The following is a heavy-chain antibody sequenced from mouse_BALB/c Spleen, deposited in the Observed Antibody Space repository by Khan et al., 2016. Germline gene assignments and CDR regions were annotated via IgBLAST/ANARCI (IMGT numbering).Heavy chain of an antibody. J-gene: IGHJ2*01. D-gene: IGHD2-1*01. CDR1: GYTFTIYT. CDR2: INPSSGYT. CDR3: ARSSRRGGNYLFDY. Sequence: QVQLQQSGAELARPGASVKMSCKASGYTFTIYTMHWVKQRPGQGLEWIGYINPSSGYTNYNQKFKDKATLTADKSSSTAYMQLSSLTSEDSAVYYCARSSRRGGNYLFDYWGQGTTLTVSS. V-gene: IGHV1-4*01.